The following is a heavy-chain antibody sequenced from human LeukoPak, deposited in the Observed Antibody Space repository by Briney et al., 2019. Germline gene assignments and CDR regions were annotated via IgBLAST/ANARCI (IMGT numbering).Heavy chain of an antibody. Sequence: GRSLRLSCAASGFTFSSYAMHWVRQAPGKGLEWVAVISYDGSNKYYADSVKGRFTISRDNSKNTLYLQMSSLRAEDTAVYYCAKDRYSTPDYWGQGSLVTVSS. J-gene: IGHJ4*02. V-gene: IGHV3-30-3*01. CDR1: GFTFSSYA. CDR2: ISYDGSNK. D-gene: IGHD4-11*01. CDR3: AKDRYSTPDY.